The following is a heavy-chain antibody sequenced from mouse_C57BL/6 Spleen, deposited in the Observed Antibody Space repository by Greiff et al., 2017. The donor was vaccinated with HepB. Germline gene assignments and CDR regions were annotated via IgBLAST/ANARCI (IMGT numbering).Heavy chain of an antibody. Sequence: QVQLQQSGPGLVQPSQSLSITCTVSGFSLTSYGVHWVRQSPGKGLEWLGVIWSGGSTDYNAAFISRLSISKDNSKSQVFFKMNSLQADDTAIYYCARNLNYGYDEGFAYWGQGTLVTVSA. CDR2: IWSGGST. CDR3: ARNLNYGYDEGFAY. J-gene: IGHJ3*01. V-gene: IGHV2-2*01. D-gene: IGHD2-2*01. CDR1: GFSLTSYG.